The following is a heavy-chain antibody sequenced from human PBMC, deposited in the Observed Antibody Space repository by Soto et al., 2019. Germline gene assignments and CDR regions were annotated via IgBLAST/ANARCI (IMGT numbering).Heavy chain of an antibody. CDR2: IYYSGST. J-gene: IGHJ4*02. Sequence: SETLSLTCTVSGGSISSYYWSWIRQPPGKGLEWIGYIYYSGSTNYNPSLKSRVTISVDTSKNQFSLKLGSVTAADTAVYYCARHKFSGKSSSVGYYFDYWGQGTLVTVSS. D-gene: IGHD6-6*01. CDR1: GGSISSYY. CDR3: ARHKFSGKSSSVGYYFDY. V-gene: IGHV4-59*08.